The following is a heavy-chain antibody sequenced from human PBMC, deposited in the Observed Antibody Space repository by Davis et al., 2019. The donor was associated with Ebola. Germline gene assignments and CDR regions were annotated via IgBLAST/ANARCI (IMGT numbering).Heavy chain of an antibody. Sequence: PGGSLRLSCAASGFTFSSYSMHWVRQAPGKGLEWVAVIWYDGSNKYYADSVKGRFTISRDNSKNTLYLQMNSLRAEDTAVYYCARGEYCGGDCYPGWFDPWGQGTLVTVSS. CDR1: GFTFSSYS. V-gene: IGHV3-33*08. D-gene: IGHD2-21*01. CDR2: IWYDGSNK. J-gene: IGHJ5*02. CDR3: ARGEYCGGDCYPGWFDP.